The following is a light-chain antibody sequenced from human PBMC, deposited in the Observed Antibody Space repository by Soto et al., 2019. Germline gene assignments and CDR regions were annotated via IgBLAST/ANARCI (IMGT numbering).Light chain of an antibody. Sequence: DLQMTQSPSTLSASIGDRVTITCRASQSLNNWLAWYQQKPGNAPKLLIYKVSNLESGVPSRFSVSGSGTEFTLTISSLQPDDFATYYCQQYNSYSWTFGQGTKVEIK. CDR1: QSLNNW. CDR2: KVS. CDR3: QQYNSYSWT. V-gene: IGKV1-5*03. J-gene: IGKJ1*01.